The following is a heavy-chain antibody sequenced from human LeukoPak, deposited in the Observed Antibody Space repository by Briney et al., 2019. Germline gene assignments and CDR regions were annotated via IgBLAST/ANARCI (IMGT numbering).Heavy chain of an antibody. Sequence: GGSLRLSCAASGFTFSSYAMHWVRQAPGKGLEWVAAISYDGSNKYYADSVKGRFTISRDNARNSLYLQVNSLRAEDTAVYYCAELGITMIGGVWGKGTTVTISS. D-gene: IGHD3-10*02. V-gene: IGHV3-30*04. CDR2: ISYDGSNK. CDR1: GFTFSSYA. CDR3: AELGITMIGGV. J-gene: IGHJ6*04.